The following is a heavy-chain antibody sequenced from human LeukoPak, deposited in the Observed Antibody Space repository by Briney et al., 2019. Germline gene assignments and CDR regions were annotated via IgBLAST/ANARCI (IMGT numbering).Heavy chain of an antibody. CDR2: ISGSGAIT. Sequence: AGGSLRLSCAASGFTFSSYAMSWVRQAPGKGLEWVSAISGSGAITYYADSVKGRFTISRDNIRNTLYLQINSLRAEDTAVYYCASRLKTPSDYGLSKYYFDSWGQGTLVTVSS. CDR1: GFTFSSYA. V-gene: IGHV3-23*01. CDR3: ASRLKTPSDYGLSKYYFDS. J-gene: IGHJ4*02. D-gene: IGHD4-17*01.